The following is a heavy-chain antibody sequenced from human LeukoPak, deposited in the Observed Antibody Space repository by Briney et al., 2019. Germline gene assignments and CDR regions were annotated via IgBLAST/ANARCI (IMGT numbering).Heavy chain of an antibody. CDR1: GGSLRSGSYY. J-gene: IGHJ6*02. D-gene: IGHD6-13*01. Sequence: SETLSLTCTVSGGSLRSGSYYWSWIRQPPGKTLEWIGYIYYSGSTNYNPSLKSRVTISVDTSKNQFSLKLSSVTAADTAVYYCARDTPIIAGDYYYYGMDVWGQGTTVTVSS. V-gene: IGHV4-61*01. CDR2: IYYSGST. CDR3: ARDTPIIAGDYYYYGMDV.